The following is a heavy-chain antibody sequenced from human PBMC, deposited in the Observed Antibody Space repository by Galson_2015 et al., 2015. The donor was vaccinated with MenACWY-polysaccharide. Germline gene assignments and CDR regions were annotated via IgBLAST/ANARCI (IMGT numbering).Heavy chain of an antibody. D-gene: IGHD3-10*01. CDR1: GYTFTTIA. V-gene: IGHV1-8*01. CDR2: MSPTSGNT. CDR3: ARGGRRGVWFEGDY. Sequence: SVKVSCKGSGYTFTTIAINWVRQAPGQGPEWMAWMSPTSGNTGSAQTFQGRVTMTWNTSIRTAYMELSSLRSEDTAVYYCARGGRRGVWFEGDYWGQGTLVTVSS. J-gene: IGHJ4*02.